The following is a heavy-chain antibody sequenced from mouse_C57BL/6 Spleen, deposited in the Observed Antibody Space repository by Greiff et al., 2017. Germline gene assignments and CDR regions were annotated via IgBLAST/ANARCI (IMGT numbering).Heavy chain of an antibody. J-gene: IGHJ3*01. V-gene: IGHV1-52*01. D-gene: IGHD2-4*01. CDR2: IDPSDSET. CDR3: ARKRGDYDYDERGLAY. CDR1: GYTFTSYW. Sequence: QVQLQQPGAELVRPGSSVKLSCKASGYTFTSYWMHWVKQRPIQGLEWIGNIDPSDSETHYNQKFKDKATLTVDKSSSTAYMQLSSLTSEDSAVYYCARKRGDYDYDERGLAYWGQGTLVPVSA.